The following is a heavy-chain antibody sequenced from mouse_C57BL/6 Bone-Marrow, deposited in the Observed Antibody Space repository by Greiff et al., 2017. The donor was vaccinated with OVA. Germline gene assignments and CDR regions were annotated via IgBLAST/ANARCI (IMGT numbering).Heavy chain of an antibody. CDR1: GYTFTSYW. J-gene: IGHJ4*01. Sequence: VQLKQPGAELVKPGASVKLSCKASGYTFTSYWMQWVKQRPGQGLEWIGEIDPSDSYTNYNQKFKGKATLTVDTSSSTAYMQLSSLTSEDSAVYYCAREGYAMDYWGQGTSVTVSS. V-gene: IGHV1-50*01. CDR3: AREGYAMDY. CDR2: IDPSDSYT.